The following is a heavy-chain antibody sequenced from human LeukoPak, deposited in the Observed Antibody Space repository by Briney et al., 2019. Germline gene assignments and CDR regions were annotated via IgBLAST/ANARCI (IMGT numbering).Heavy chain of an antibody. V-gene: IGHV4-30-4*01. J-gene: IGHJ4*02. CDR1: GGSISSVDSY. CDR3: AREGDVATFDY. CDR2: ISYSGTT. Sequence: SETLSLTCTVSGGSISSVDSYWSWIRQPPGKGLEWIGYISYSGTTNYNPSLKSRVTISVDKSKNQFSLKLSSVTAADTAVYYCAREGDVATFDYWGQGTLVTVSS. D-gene: IGHD1-26*01.